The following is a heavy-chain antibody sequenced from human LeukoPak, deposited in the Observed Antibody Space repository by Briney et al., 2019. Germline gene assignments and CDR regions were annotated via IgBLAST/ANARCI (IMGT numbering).Heavy chain of an antibody. Sequence: PSETLSLTCAVSGGSISSSNWWSWVRQPPGKGLEWIGEIYHSGSTNYNPSLKSRVTISVDKSKNQFSLKLSSVTAADTAVYYCAREVPPVAGTPGEFDPWGQGTLVTVSS. CDR3: AREVPPVAGTPGEFDP. D-gene: IGHD6-19*01. CDR1: GGSISSSNW. CDR2: IYHSGST. V-gene: IGHV4-4*02. J-gene: IGHJ5*02.